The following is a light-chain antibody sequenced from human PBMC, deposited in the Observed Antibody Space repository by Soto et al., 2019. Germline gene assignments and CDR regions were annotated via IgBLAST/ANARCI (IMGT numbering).Light chain of an antibody. CDR2: KAS. CDR3: QKYNSYSPYT. CDR1: QSISSW. J-gene: IGKJ2*01. V-gene: IGKV1-5*03. Sequence: DIQMTQSPSTLSASVGDRVTITCRASQSISSWLAWYQQKPGKAPKLLIYKASSLESGVPSSFSGSGSGTEFTLTISSLQPDDFATYYCQKYNSYSPYTFGQGTKLEIK.